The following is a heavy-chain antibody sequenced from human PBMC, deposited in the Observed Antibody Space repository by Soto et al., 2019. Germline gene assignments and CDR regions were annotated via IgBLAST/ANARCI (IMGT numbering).Heavy chain of an antibody. D-gene: IGHD3-9*01. CDR3: AKGWMDFADYDILPDYVQIFAY. V-gene: IGHV3-30*18. CDR1: TVSSYG. J-gene: IGHJ4*01. CDR2: ISYDGSNK. Sequence: TVSSYGVNLARQTTGKGLEWVAVISYDGSNKYYADSVKGRFTISRDNSKNTLYLQMNSLRAEDTAVYYCAKGWMDFADYDILPDYVQIFAYWGHGTPVPVSS.